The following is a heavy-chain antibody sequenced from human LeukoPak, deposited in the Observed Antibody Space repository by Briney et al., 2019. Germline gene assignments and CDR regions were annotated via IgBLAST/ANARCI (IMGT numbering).Heavy chain of an antibody. D-gene: IGHD3-22*01. CDR2: ISYDGSNK. J-gene: IGHJ4*02. CDR3: AKGVGLYYDSSGYSQPFDY. V-gene: IGHV3-30-3*01. CDR1: GFTFSSYA. Sequence: GGSLRLSCAASGFTFSSYAMHWVRQAPGKGLEWVAVISYDGSNKYYADSVKGRFTISRDNSKNTLYLQMNSLRAEDTAVYYCAKGVGLYYDSSGYSQPFDYWGQGTLVTVSS.